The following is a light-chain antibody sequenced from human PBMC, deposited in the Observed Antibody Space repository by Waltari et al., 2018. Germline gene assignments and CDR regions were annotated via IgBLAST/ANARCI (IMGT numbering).Light chain of an antibody. J-gene: IGLJ3*02. Sequence: QSALTQPASVSGSPGQSITISCTGTTSDVGGYNSVSWYQQHPGKAPKLMIHNVSNRPSGVSNRFAGSKSGKTAALTITVRQAEEEAVYYCSSYTGTSTYGLFGGGTKLTVL. CDR2: NVS. CDR1: TSDVGGYNS. CDR3: SSYTGTSTYGL. V-gene: IGLV2-14*03.